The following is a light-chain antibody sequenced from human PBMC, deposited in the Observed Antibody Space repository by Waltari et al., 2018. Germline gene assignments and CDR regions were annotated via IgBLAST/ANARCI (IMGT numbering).Light chain of an antibody. CDR3: HQYYSSPHT. V-gene: IGKV4-1*01. J-gene: IGKJ2*01. Sequence: DILLTQSPDSLAVSLGERATIHCKSSQTVLHNSNNKNYVAWFQQKPGQPPRLLIYWASTRESGVPDRFSGSGSGTDFTLTISGLQAEDVAVYYCHQYYSSPHTFGQGTKLEIK. CDR2: WAS. CDR1: QTVLHNSNNKNY.